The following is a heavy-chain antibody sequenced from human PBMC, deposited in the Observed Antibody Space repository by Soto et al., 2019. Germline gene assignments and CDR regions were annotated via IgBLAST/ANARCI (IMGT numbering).Heavy chain of an antibody. CDR2: INAGNGNT. CDR3: AIGLVEVYYYYGMDV. Sequence: QVQLVQSGAEEKKPGASVKVSCKASGYTFTSYAMHWVRQAPGQRLEWMGWINAGNGNTKYSQKFQGRVTITRDTSASTAYMELSSLRSEDTAVYYCAIGLVEVYYYYGMDVWGQGTTVTVSS. D-gene: IGHD2-15*01. CDR1: GYTFTSYA. J-gene: IGHJ6*02. V-gene: IGHV1-3*05.